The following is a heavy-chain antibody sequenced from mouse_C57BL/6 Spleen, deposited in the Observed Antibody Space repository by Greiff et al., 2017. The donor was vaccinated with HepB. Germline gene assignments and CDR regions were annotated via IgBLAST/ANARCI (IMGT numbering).Heavy chain of an antibody. J-gene: IGHJ4*01. CDR1: GYTFTSYW. CDR3: ARSRLQDAMDY. D-gene: IGHD3-2*02. CDR2: IHPNSGST. Sequence: VQLQQPGAELVKPGASVKLSCKASGYTFTSYWMHWVKQRPGQGLEWIGMIHPNSGSTNYNEKFKSKATLTVDKSSSTAYMQLSSLTSEDSAVYYCARSRLQDAMDYWGQGTSVTVSS. V-gene: IGHV1-64*01.